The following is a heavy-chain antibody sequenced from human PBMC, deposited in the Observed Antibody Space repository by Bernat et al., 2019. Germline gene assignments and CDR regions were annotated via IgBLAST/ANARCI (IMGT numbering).Heavy chain of an antibody. CDR3: ARVHYYGSGRGLIDP. J-gene: IGHJ5*02. D-gene: IGHD3-10*01. CDR2: IYHSGST. CDR1: GYSISSGYY. V-gene: IGHV4-38-2*01. Sequence: QVQLQASGPGLVKPSETLSLTCAVSGYSISSGYYCGCTRQPPGKGLEWIGSIYHSGSTYYNPSLKSRGTISVDTSKNQFSVKLSSGTDADTAVDYCARVHYYGSGRGLIDPWGQGTLVTVSS.